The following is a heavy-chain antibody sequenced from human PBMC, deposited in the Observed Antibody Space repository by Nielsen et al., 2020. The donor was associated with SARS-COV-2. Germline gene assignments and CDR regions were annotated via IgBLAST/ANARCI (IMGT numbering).Heavy chain of an antibody. V-gene: IGHV4-31*03. CDR2: IYYSGST. CDR3: ARVPGMIPRRRHFQH. D-gene: IGHD3-22*01. Sequence: SETLSLTCTVSGGSISSGGYYWSWIRQHPGKGLEWIGYIYYSGSTYYNPSLKSRVTISVDTSKNQFSLKLSSVTAADTAVYYCARVPGMIPRRRHFQHWGQGTLVTVSS. J-gene: IGHJ1*01. CDR1: GGSISSGGYY.